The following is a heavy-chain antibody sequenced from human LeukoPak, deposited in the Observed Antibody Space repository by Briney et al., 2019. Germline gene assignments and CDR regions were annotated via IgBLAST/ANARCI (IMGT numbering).Heavy chain of an antibody. V-gene: IGHV3-48*01. CDR3: ARDKYMGV. J-gene: IGHJ6*04. CDR2: VSSSTNSI. CDR1: GFTSSSYS. Sequence: GGSLRLSCAASGFTSSSYSMNWVRQAPGKGLEWVAYVSSSTNSIYYADSVKGRFTISRDNAKNSLYLQMNSLRAEDTAVYYCARDKYMGVWGKGTTVTVSS.